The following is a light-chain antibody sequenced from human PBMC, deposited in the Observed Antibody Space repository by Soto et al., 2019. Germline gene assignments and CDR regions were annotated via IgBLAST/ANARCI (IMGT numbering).Light chain of an antibody. Sequence: QSALTQPASVSGSPGQSITISCTGTSSDVGAYTYVSWYQQHPGKAPKLMIYEVSNRPSGISNRFSGSKSGNTASLTISGLQAEDEADYYCSSYTRTSTRVFGGGTQLTVL. CDR3: SSYTRTSTRV. V-gene: IGLV2-14*01. CDR2: EVS. J-gene: IGLJ3*02. CDR1: SSDVGAYTY.